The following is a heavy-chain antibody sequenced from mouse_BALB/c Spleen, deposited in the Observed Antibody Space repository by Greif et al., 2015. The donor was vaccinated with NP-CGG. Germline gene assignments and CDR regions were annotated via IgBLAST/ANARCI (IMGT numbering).Heavy chain of an antibody. V-gene: IGHV1-80*01. CDR1: GYAFSSYW. CDR2: IYPGDGDT. Sequence: QVQLKESGAELVRPGPSVKISCKASGYAFSSYWMNWVKQRPGQGLEWIGQIYPGDGDTNYNGKFKGKATLTADKSSSTAYMQLRSLKSEDSAVYFCARSQGYYFDYWGQGTTLTVSS. CDR3: ARSQGYYFDY. J-gene: IGHJ2*01.